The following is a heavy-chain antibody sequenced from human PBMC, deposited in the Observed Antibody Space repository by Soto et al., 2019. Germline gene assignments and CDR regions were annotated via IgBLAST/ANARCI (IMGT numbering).Heavy chain of an antibody. CDR3: ARQLSPVRGVMGGHYYYGMDV. CDR2: IIPIFGTA. Sequence: SVKVSCKASGGTFSSYAIGWVRQAPGQGLEWMGGIIPIFGTANYAQKFQGRVTITADESTSTAYMELSSLRSEDTAVYYCARQLSPVRGVMGGHYYYGMDVWGQGTTVTVSS. CDR1: GGTFSSYA. V-gene: IGHV1-69*13. D-gene: IGHD3-10*01. J-gene: IGHJ6*02.